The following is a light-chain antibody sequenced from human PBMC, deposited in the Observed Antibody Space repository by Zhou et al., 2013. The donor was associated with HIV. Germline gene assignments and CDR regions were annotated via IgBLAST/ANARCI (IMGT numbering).Light chain of an antibody. CDR3: QQVNSYPLT. CDR1: EDISSS. V-gene: IGKV1-12*01. J-gene: IGKJ4*01. CDR2: AAA. Sequence: DIQMTQSPSSVSASVGDTVTITCRASEDISSSLAWYQQKAGKTPKLLIYAAATLQSGVPSRFSGSGSGTEFTLTISSLQPEDFATYYCQQVNSYPLTFGGGTKVEIK.